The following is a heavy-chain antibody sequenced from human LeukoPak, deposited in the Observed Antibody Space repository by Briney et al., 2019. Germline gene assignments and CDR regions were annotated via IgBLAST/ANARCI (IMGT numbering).Heavy chain of an antibody. V-gene: IGHV4-34*01. CDR1: GGSFSGYY. CDR3: ARARGIARYFQH. CDR2: MYYSGST. Sequence: SETLSLTCAVYGGSFSGYYWSWIRQPPGKGLEWIGSMYYSGSTYYNPSLKSRVTISVDTSKNQFSLKLSSVTAADTAAYYCARARGIARYFQHWGQGTLVTVSS. D-gene: IGHD6-13*01. J-gene: IGHJ1*01.